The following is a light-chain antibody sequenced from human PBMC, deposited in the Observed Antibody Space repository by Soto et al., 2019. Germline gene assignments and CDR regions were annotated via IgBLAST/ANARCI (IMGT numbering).Light chain of an antibody. V-gene: IGLV2-14*01. Sequence: QSALTQPASVSGSPGQSITISCTGTSSDVGGYNYVSWYQQHPGKAPKLMIYDVSNRPSGVSNRFSGSKSGNTASLTISGLQAEDEADYYCSSYTSSSSFFGTGTKLNVL. J-gene: IGLJ1*01. CDR1: SSDVGGYNY. CDR3: SSYTSSSSF. CDR2: DVS.